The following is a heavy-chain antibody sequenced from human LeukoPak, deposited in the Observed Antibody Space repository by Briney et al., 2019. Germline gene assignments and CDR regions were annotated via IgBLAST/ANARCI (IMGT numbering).Heavy chain of an antibody. CDR2: ISWNSGSI. J-gene: IGHJ4*02. CDR1: GFTFDDYA. D-gene: IGHD6-19*01. Sequence: PGRSLRLSCAASGFTFDDYAMHWVRQAPGKGLEWVSGISWNSGSIGYADSVRGRFTISRDNAKNSLYLQMNSLRAEDTAVYYCAKDFGDSGGWYFDYWGQGTLVTVSS. CDR3: AKDFGDSGGWYFDY. V-gene: IGHV3-9*01.